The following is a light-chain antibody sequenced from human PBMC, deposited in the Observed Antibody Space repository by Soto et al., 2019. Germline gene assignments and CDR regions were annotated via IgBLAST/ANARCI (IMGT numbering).Light chain of an antibody. V-gene: IGKV1-5*03. CDR2: KAS. CDR1: QSISSW. Sequence: DIQMTQSPSTLSASVGDRDTITCRASQSISSWLAWYQQKPGKAPKLLIYKASSLESGVPSRFSGSGSGTEFTLTISSLQPDDFATYYCQQYNSSPYTFGQGTKLEIK. J-gene: IGKJ2*01. CDR3: QQYNSSPYT.